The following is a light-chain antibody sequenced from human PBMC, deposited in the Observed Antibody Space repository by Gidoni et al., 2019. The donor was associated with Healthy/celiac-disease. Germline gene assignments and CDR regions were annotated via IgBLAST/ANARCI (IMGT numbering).Light chain of an antibody. Sequence: SYELTQPPSVSVSPGQTASITCSGDKLGDKYACWYQQKPGQSPVVVIYQDSKRPSGIPERFSGSNSGNTATLTISGTQAMDEADYYCQAWDSSSWVFGGGTKLTVI. CDR1: KLGDKY. CDR3: QAWDSSSWV. CDR2: QDS. J-gene: IGLJ3*02. V-gene: IGLV3-1*01.